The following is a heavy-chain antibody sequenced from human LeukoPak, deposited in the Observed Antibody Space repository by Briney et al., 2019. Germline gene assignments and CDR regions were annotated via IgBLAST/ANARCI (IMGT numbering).Heavy chain of an antibody. CDR1: GYSHV. CDR3: ARVSAYYYGSGSYYKSVNWFDP. CDR2: INTNTGNP. J-gene: IGHJ5*02. D-gene: IGHD3-10*01. V-gene: IGHV7-4-1*02. Sequence: ASVKVSCKTSGYSHVLHWVRQAPGQGLEWMGWINTNTGNPTYAQGFTGRFVFSLDTSVSTAYLQISSLKAEDTAVYYCARVSAYYYGSGSYYKSVNWFDPWGQGTLVTVSS.